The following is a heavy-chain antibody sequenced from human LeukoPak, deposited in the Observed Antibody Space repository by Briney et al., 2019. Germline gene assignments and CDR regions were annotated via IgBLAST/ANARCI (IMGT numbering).Heavy chain of an antibody. CDR2: ISWNSGSI. Sequence: SLRLSCAASGFTFDDYAMHWVRQAPGKGLEWVSGISWNSGSIGYADSVKGRFTISRDNAKNSLYLQMNSLRAEDMALYYCAKQGHGYYYMDVWGKGTTVTVSS. CDR1: GFTFDDYA. CDR3: AKQGHGYYYMDV. V-gene: IGHV3-9*03. J-gene: IGHJ6*03.